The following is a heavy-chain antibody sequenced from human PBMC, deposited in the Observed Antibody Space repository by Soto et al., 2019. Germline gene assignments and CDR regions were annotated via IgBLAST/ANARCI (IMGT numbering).Heavy chain of an antibody. J-gene: IGHJ4*02. D-gene: IGHD2-21*01. V-gene: IGHV3-72*01. CDR2: VRNKVNSYIT. CDR1: GFTFSDYY. Sequence: EVQLVESGGGLVQPEGSLRLSCAASGFTFSDYYMDWVRQAPGKGLEWVGRVRNKVNSYITEYAASVKGRFTVSRDDSRNSLYLQMNRLKTGDTAMYYCSRAGILTTPYYTDYWGLGTLVTVSS. CDR3: SRAGILTTPYYTDY.